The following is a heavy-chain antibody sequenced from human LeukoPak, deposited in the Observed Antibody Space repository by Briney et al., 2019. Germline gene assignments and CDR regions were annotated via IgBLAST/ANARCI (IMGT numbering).Heavy chain of an antibody. Sequence: GSLRLSCAASGFTFSSYAMSWVRQAPGKGLEWVSGISGSGGSTYYADSVKGRFTISRDNSKNTLYLQMNSLRAEDTAVYYCAKDLSYQLPSYGMDVWGQGTTVTVSS. CDR2: ISGSGGST. V-gene: IGHV3-23*01. CDR3: AKDLSYQLPSYGMDV. CDR1: GFTFSSYA. J-gene: IGHJ6*02. D-gene: IGHD2-2*01.